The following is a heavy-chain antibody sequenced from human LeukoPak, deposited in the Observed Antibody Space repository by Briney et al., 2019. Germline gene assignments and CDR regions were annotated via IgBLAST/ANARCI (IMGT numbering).Heavy chain of an antibody. Sequence: KASETLSLTCTVSGGSISSYYWSWIRQPPGKGLEWIGYIHYSGSTHYNPSLKSRVTISVDTSKNQVSLKLRSVTAADTAVYYCARDLSGYSSGWYCWLDPWGQGTLVTVSS. CDR3: ARDLSGYSSGWYCWLDP. D-gene: IGHD6-19*01. V-gene: IGHV4-59*12. J-gene: IGHJ5*02. CDR2: IHYSGST. CDR1: GGSISSYY.